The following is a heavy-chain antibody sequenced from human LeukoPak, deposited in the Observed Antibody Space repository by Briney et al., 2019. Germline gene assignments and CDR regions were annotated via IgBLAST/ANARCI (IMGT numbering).Heavy chain of an antibody. D-gene: IGHD2-2*01. Sequence: NHGESLKISCRGSGYSFNTYWIGWVRQMPGKGLEWMGIIYPGDSDTRYSPSFQGQVTMSADKSINTAYLQWSSLKASDTAMYYCARRQGCSSTSCPLDYWGQGTLVTVSS. CDR2: IYPGDSDT. CDR3: ARRQGCSSTSCPLDY. CDR1: GYSFNTYW. V-gene: IGHV5-51*01. J-gene: IGHJ4*02.